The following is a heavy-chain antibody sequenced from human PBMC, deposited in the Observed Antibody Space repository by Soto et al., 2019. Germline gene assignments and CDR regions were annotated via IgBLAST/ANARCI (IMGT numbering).Heavy chain of an antibody. V-gene: IGHV3-66*01. J-gene: IGHJ4*02. CDR2: LYSDDNT. Sequence: EVRLVESGGGLVQPGGSLRLSCTASGFTVSSNSMNWVRQAPGKGLEWVSVLYSDDNTYYADSVKGRFTIFRDISKNTVYLHMHRLRVEDTAVYFCARDRGDRSGYLFDFWGQGNLVTVSS. D-gene: IGHD3-22*01. CDR1: GFTVSSNS. CDR3: ARDRGDRSGYLFDF.